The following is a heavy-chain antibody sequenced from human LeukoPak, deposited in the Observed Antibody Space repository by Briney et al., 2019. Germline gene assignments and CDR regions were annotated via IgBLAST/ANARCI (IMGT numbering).Heavy chain of an antibody. V-gene: IGHV3-66*01. J-gene: IGHJ4*02. Sequence: GGSLRLPCAASGFTVSSNYMSWVRQAPGKGLEWVSVIYSGGSTYYADSVKGRFTISRDTSKNTLYLQMNSLRAEDTAVYYCASKDPYDSRAYLLDYWGQGTLVTVSS. CDR3: ASKDPYDSRAYLLDY. CDR2: IYSGGST. CDR1: GFTVSSNY. D-gene: IGHD3-22*01.